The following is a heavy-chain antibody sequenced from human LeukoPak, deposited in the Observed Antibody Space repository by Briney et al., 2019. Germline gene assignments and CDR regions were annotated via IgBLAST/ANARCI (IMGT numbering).Heavy chain of an antibody. CDR1: GFTFSTYW. CDR2: ITGSGGGT. V-gene: IGHV3-23*01. D-gene: IGHD2-21*02. CDR3: AKTVVVTANPRAFDI. J-gene: IGHJ3*02. Sequence: GGSLRLSCAASGFTFSTYWMTWVRQAPGKGLEWVSGITGSGGGTYYADSVKGRFTISRDNSKKTVFLQMNSLRADDTAVYYCAKTVVVTANPRAFDIWGQGTMVTVSS.